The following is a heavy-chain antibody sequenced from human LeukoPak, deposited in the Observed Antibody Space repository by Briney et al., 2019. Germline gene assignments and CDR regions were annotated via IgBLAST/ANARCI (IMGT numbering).Heavy chain of an antibody. CDR1: GGTFSSYA. J-gene: IGHJ3*02. CDR2: IIPIFGTA. D-gene: IGHD6-19*01. CDR3: ARILEKVGWIYDAFDI. Sequence: PVKVSCKASGGTFSSYAISWVRQAPGQGLEWMGGIIPIFGTANYAQKFQGRVTITADESTSTAYMELSSLRSEDTAVYYCARILEKVGWIYDAFDIWGQGTMVTVSS. V-gene: IGHV1-69*13.